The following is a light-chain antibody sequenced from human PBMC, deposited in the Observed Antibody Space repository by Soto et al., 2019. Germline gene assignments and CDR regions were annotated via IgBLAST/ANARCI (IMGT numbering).Light chain of an antibody. V-gene: IGKV1-5*01. Sequence: DIQMTQSPSTLSASVGDRVIITCRASQSTSDYLAWYQQKPGKAPKLLIYDAPNLESGVPSTFSGSGSGTEFTLTISSLQPDDFATYYCQQYYTYWHMFGQGTKV. CDR3: QQYYTYWHM. CDR1: QSTSDY. CDR2: DAP. J-gene: IGKJ1*01.